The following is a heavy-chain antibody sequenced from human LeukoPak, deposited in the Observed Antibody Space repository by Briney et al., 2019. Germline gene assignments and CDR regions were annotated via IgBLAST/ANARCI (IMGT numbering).Heavy chain of an antibody. CDR2: IYSGGST. Sequence: GGSLRLTCAASGFTFSSNYMSWGRQAPGKGLERVSVIYSGGSTYYSDSLKGRFTTSRHNSKNTLYLQMNSLRAEDTAVYYCARFRGGSTVTTGAFDYWGQGTLVTVSS. V-gene: IGHV3-53*04. CDR3: ARFRGGSTVTTGAFDY. J-gene: IGHJ4*02. D-gene: IGHD4-17*01. CDR1: GFTFSSNY.